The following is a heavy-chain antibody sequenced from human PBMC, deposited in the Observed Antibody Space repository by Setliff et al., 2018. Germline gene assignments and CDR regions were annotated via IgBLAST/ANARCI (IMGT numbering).Heavy chain of an antibody. CDR2: ISPYNGDA. CDR1: GYNFITFG. V-gene: IGHV1-18*01. D-gene: IGHD2-15*01. CDR3: TRGRGPRVVVAVPLDH. Sequence: ASVKVSCKTSGYNFITFGVNWVRQVPGQGFEWMGWISPYNGDANYAQKFQGRVTMTTDTSTGTAYMELRSLNYDDTAVYYCTRGRGPRVVVAVPLDHWGQGTLATVSS. J-gene: IGHJ4*02.